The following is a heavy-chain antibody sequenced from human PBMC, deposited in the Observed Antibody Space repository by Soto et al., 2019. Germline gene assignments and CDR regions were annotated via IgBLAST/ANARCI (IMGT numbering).Heavy chain of an antibody. V-gene: IGHV4-30-2*01. J-gene: IGHJ4*02. Sequence: SETLSLTCAVSGGSISSGGYSWSWIRQPPGKGLEWIGYIYHSGSTYYNPSLKSRVTISVDTSKNQFSLKLSSVTAADTAVYYCARGRELGEFPDPYFLDYSAQGSLVTVSS. CDR3: ARGRELGEFPDPYFLDY. CDR1: GGSISSGGYS. CDR2: IYHSGST. D-gene: IGHD3-10*01.